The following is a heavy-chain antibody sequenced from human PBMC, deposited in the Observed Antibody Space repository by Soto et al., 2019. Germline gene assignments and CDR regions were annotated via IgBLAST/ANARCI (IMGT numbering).Heavy chain of an antibody. CDR2: ISSSGST. V-gene: IGHV4-39*01. J-gene: IGHJ4*02. CDR1: GGSISSSSYY. CDR3: ARRNCFSFDY. Sequence: SETLSLTCTVSGGSISSSSYYWGWIRQPPGKGLEWIGSISSSGSTYYKPSLKSRVAMSVDTSKNQFSKKLTSVTAADTAVYYCARRNCFSFDYWGQGTLVTVSS. D-gene: IGHD1-1*01.